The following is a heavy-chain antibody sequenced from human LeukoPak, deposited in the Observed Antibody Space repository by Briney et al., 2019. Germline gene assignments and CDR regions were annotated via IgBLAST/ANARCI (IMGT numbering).Heavy chain of an antibody. J-gene: IGHJ4*02. Sequence: SQTLSLTCAISGDSVSSDSATWNWIRQSPSRGLEWLGRTYYRSKWYNDYAVSVKSRITINPDTSKNQFSLQLNSVTPEDTAVYYCARDKRESSGYSHIRLLDYWGQGTLVTVSS. CDR3: ARDKRESSGYSHIRLLDY. D-gene: IGHD3-22*01. V-gene: IGHV6-1*01. CDR2: TYYRSKWYN. CDR1: GDSVSSDSAT.